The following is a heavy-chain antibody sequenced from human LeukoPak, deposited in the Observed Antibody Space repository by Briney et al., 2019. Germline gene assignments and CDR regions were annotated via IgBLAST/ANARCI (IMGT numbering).Heavy chain of an antibody. CDR3: AKGGSTNFYYGDV. V-gene: IGHV4-59*01. Sequence: PSETLSLTCSVSGGSMTNLYWTWIRQPPGKGLEWIGDIYDSGSTRYNPSLESRVTISVDTSKNQFSLKLSSVTAADTAVYYCAKGGSTNFYYGDVWGQGTTVTVSS. D-gene: IGHD2/OR15-2a*01. J-gene: IGHJ6*02. CDR2: IYDSGST. CDR1: GGSMTNLY.